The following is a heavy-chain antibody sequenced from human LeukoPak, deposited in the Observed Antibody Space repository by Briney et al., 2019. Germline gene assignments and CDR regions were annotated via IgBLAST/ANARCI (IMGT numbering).Heavy chain of an antibody. J-gene: IGHJ5*02. Sequence: SETLSLTCAVYGESFSGYYWSWIRQPPGKGLEWIGEINHSGSTNYNPSLKSRVTISVDTSKNQFPLKLSSVTAADTAVYYCARAPPVLPGGNWFDPWGQGTLVTVSS. CDR2: INHSGST. V-gene: IGHV4-34*01. CDR3: ARAPPVLPGGNWFDP. CDR1: GESFSGYY. D-gene: IGHD2-2*01.